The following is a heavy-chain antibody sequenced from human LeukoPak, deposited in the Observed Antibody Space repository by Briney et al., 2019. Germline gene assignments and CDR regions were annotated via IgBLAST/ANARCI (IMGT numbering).Heavy chain of an antibody. V-gene: IGHV4-34*01. D-gene: IGHD1-7*01. CDR2: INHSGST. Sequence: SDTLSLTRAVYGGSFSGYYWSWLRQPPRTGLEWTGEINHSGSTNYNPFVKSLVTISVDTSKNQFSRKLSSVTAADTAVYYCAIGGITETTSLFDYWGQGTLVTVSS. J-gene: IGHJ4*02. CDR1: GGSFSGYY. CDR3: AIGGITETTSLFDY.